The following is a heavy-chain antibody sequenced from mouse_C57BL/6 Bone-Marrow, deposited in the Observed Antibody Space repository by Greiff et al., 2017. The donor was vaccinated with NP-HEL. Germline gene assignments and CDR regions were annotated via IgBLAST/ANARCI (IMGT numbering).Heavy chain of an antibody. D-gene: IGHD1-3*01. V-gene: IGHV8-8*01. J-gene: IGHJ2*01. CDR3: GVLQMADMSEAYDKYYNHTLKMQRTIAKDTSKNQGFVKIANVDTAYTATYYCARICYGNWDY. Sequence: QVTLKESGPGILQPSQTLSLTCSFSGFSLTTFGMGVGWIRPPSGNGLEWLAHIWWDDDKYYNPALKSRLSLSKTTSHHHLFLHIALAATAYAAPQGKGVLQMADMSEAYDKYYNHTLKMQRTIAKDTSKNQGFVKIANVDTAYTATYYCARICYGNWDYWGQGTTLTVSS. CDR2: IWWDDDK. CDR1: GFSLTTFGMG.